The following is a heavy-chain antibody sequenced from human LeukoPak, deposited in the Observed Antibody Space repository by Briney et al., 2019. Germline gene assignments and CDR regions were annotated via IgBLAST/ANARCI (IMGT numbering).Heavy chain of an antibody. J-gene: IGHJ1*01. CDR1: GGTFSSYA. Sequence: ASVKVSCKASGGTFSSYAISWVRQAPGQGLEWMGRIIPIFGTANYAQKSQGRVTITTDESTSTAYMELSSLRSEYTAVYYCAGLNYYDSSGYPQTEYFQHWGQGTLVTVSS. CDR2: IIPIFGTA. V-gene: IGHV1-69*05. CDR3: AGLNYYDSSGYPQTEYFQH. D-gene: IGHD3-22*01.